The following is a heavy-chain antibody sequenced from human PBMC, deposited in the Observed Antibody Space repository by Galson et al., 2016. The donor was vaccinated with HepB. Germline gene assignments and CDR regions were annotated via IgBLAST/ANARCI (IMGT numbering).Heavy chain of an antibody. CDR1: GFTISTYT. V-gene: IGHV3-23*01. Sequence: SLRLSCAASGFTISTYTLNWVRQAPGKGLEWVSVTSGSGDRRYYADSVKGRFIISRDNSKNTVYLQMNSLRVEDTAVYYCAKDLDIVVVPSAIDYWGQGTLVTVSS. J-gene: IGHJ4*02. CDR2: TSGSGDRR. D-gene: IGHD2-2*01. CDR3: AKDLDIVVVPSAIDY.